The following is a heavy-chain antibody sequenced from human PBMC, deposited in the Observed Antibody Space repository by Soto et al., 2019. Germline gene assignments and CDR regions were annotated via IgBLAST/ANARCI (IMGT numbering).Heavy chain of an antibody. D-gene: IGHD4-17*01. CDR2: INHSGSS. V-gene: IGHV4-34*01. J-gene: IGHJ5*02. Sequence: QVQLQQWGAGLLKPSETLSLTCAVYGGSFSGYYWSWIRQPPGKGLEWIGEINHSGSSNYNPSLKSRVPSSVDPSKNQFSVKLSSVTAADTAVYYCARGPYGYYRTWGQGTLVTVAS. CDR1: GGSFSGYY. CDR3: ARGPYGYYRT.